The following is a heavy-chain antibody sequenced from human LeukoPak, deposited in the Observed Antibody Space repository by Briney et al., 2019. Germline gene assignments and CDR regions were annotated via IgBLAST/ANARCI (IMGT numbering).Heavy chain of an antibody. CDR2: INPSGGST. CDR3: AREKGTLYYDSSGDFDY. V-gene: IGHV1-46*01. Sequence: ASVKVSCKASGYTFTSYYMHWVRQAPGQGLEWMGIINPSGGSTSYAQKFQGRVTMTRDTSTSTVYMELSSLRSEDTAVYYCAREKGTLYYDSSGDFDYWGQGTLVTVSS. J-gene: IGHJ4*02. CDR1: GYTFTSYY. D-gene: IGHD3-22*01.